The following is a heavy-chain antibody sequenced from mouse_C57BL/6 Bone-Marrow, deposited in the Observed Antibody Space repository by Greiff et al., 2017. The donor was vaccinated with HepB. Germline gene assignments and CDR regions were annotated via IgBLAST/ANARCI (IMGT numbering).Heavy chain of an antibody. J-gene: IGHJ3*01. CDR3: ARRYYDYDDGAWFAY. V-gene: IGHV5-12*01. Sequence: EVQRVESGGGLVQPGGSLKLSCAASGFTFSDYYMYWVRQTPEKRLEWVAYISNGGGSTYYPDTVKGRFTISRDNAKNTLYLQMSRLKSEDTAMYYCARRYYDYDDGAWFAYWGQGTLVTVSA. CDR2: ISNGGGST. CDR1: GFTFSDYY. D-gene: IGHD2-4*01.